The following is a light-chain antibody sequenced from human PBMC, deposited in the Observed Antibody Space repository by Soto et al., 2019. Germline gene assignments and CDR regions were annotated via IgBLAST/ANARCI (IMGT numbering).Light chain of an antibody. Sequence: SYELTQPPSVSVAPGQTATITCGGNNIGAKVVHWFQQRKPGQAPVLVVFDDRDRPSGTPERFSGFNSGNTATLTISGVEAGDEADYYCQVWHSSSVRVFGGGTKLTVL. CDR2: DDR. CDR3: QVWHSSSVRV. V-gene: IGLV3-21*02. J-gene: IGLJ3*02. CDR1: NIGAKV.